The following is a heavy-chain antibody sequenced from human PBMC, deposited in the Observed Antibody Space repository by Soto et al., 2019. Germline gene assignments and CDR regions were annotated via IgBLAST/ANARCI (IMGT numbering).Heavy chain of an antibody. D-gene: IGHD2-2*01. Sequence: GGSLRLSCAASGFTFSNSWMHWVRQVSGKGLEWVSRINADGTSTSYADSVKGRFTISRDNAKNTLYLHVNSLRAEDTAVYYCVKVLARGVGVPRFCFDSWGQGALVTVSS. CDR1: GFTFSNSW. V-gene: IGHV3-74*01. J-gene: IGHJ4*02. CDR3: VKVLARGVGVPRFCFDS. CDR2: INADGTST.